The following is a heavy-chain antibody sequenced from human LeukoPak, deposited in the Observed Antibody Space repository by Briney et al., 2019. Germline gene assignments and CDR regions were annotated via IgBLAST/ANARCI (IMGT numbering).Heavy chain of an antibody. CDR3: ARASSYGNYYYYGMDV. Sequence: SETLSLTCTVSGGSISSYYGSWIRQPAGKGLEWIGRIYTSGSTNYNPSLKSRVTMSVDTSKNQFSLKLSSVTAADTAVYYCARASSYGNYYYYGMDVWGQGTTVTVSS. CDR2: IYTSGST. D-gene: IGHD5-18*01. CDR1: GGSISSYY. J-gene: IGHJ6*02. V-gene: IGHV4-4*07.